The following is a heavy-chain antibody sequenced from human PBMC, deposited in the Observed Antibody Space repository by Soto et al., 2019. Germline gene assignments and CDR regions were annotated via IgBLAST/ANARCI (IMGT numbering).Heavy chain of an antibody. CDR3: ARENSSCGRYFDY. D-gene: IGHD1-20*01. CDR1: GFTFSSYW. V-gene: IGHV3-74*01. CDR2: INSDRSST. J-gene: IGHJ4*02. Sequence: GGALRLSCAASGFTFSSYWMHWVRQAPGKGLVWVSRINSDRSSTNYADSVKGRFTISRDNAKNTLTLQMNSLRAEDTAVYYCARENSSCGRYFDYWGQGTLVTVSS.